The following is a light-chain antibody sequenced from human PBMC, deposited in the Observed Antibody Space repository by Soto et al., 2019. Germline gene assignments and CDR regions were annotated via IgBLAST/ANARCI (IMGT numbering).Light chain of an antibody. J-gene: IGLJ1*01. CDR2: EVN. CDR1: SSDVGGYNY. CDR3: TSFTSSSTYV. V-gene: IGLV2-14*01. Sequence: QSALTQPASVSGSPGQSITISCTGTSSDVGGYNYVPWYQQHPDKAPKLMIYEVNNRPSGVSTRFSGSKSGNTASLTISGLQAEDEADYYCTSFTSSSTYVFGTGTKVTVL.